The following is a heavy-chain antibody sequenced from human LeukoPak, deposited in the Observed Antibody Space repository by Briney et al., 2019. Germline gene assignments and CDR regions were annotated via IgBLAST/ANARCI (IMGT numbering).Heavy chain of an antibody. CDR2: IYPGDSDT. D-gene: IGHD6-13*01. J-gene: IGHJ6*02. V-gene: IGHV5-51*01. CDR3: ARRVGSSWHSDSSMDV. Sequence: GESLKISCKGSGYSFTSYWIGWVRQMPGKGLEWVGVIYPGDSDTRYSPSFQGQVTISVDKSISTAYLQWSSLKASDTAMYYCARRVGSSWHSDSSMDVWGQGTTVTVSS. CDR1: GYSFTSYW.